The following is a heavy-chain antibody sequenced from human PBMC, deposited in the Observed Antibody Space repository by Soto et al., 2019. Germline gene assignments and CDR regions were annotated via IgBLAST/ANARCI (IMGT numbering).Heavy chain of an antibody. CDR1: GGSFSGYY. D-gene: IGHD3-10*01. Sequence: QVQLQQWGAGLLKPSETLSLTCAVYGGSFSGYYWSWIRQPPGKGLEWIGEINHSGSTNYNPSLKSRAPXSXAXXKTQFSLKLSSVTAAGTAVYYCARVSGIYYYGMDVWGQGTTVTVSS. J-gene: IGHJ6*02. V-gene: IGHV4-34*01. CDR2: INHSGST. CDR3: ARVSGIYYYGMDV.